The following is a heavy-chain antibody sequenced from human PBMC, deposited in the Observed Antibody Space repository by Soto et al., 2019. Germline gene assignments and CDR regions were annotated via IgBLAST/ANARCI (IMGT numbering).Heavy chain of an antibody. CDR3: ARTDCSGGSCYLNYGMDA. J-gene: IGHJ6*02. CDR2: ISAYNGNT. Sequence: ASVKVSCKASGYTFTSYGISWVRQAPGQGFEWMGWISAYNGNTNYAQKLQGRVTMTTDTSTSTAYMELRSLRSDDTAVYYCARTDCSGGSCYLNYGMDAWGQGTTVTVSS. CDR1: GYTFTSYG. D-gene: IGHD2-15*01. V-gene: IGHV1-18*01.